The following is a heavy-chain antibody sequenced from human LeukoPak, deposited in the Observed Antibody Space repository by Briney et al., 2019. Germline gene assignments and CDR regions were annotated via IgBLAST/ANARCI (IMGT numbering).Heavy chain of an antibody. CDR2: IHYGGSS. D-gene: IGHD6-13*01. V-gene: IGHV4-59*08. CDR1: GGSMSPYY. J-gene: IGHJ5*02. CDR3: ARSFAYSSSRFDP. Sequence: KPSETLSLTCSVSGGSMSPYYWNWIRQPPGKGLEWVGYIHYGGSSNYNPSLKSRVTISLDTSKNQVSPKLTSVTAADTAVYYCARSFAYSSSRFDPWGQGTLVTVSS.